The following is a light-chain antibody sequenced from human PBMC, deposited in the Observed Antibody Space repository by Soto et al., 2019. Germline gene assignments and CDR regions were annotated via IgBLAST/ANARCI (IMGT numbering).Light chain of an antibody. Sequence: EIVLTQSPGTLSLSPGARATLSCRASQSVSSTFLAWYQQKPGQAPRLLIYGASSRATGIPDRFSGSGSGTDFTLTISRLEPEDSAVYYCQQYGSSSWTFGQGTKVEIK. CDR1: QSVSSTF. CDR2: GAS. CDR3: QQYGSSSWT. V-gene: IGKV3-20*01. J-gene: IGKJ1*01.